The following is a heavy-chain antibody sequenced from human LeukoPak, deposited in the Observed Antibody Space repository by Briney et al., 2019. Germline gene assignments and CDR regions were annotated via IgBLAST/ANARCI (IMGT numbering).Heavy chain of an antibody. CDR2: IYYSGST. CDR1: GGSISSYY. D-gene: IGHD3-22*01. J-gene: IGHJ5*02. V-gene: IGHV4-59*08. CDR3: ARGQHYYDSSGYYWFDP. Sequence: SETLSLTCTVSGGSISSYYWSWIRQPPGKGLEWIGYIYYSGSTNYNPSLKSRVTISVDTSKNQFSLKLSSVTAADTAVYYCARGQHYYDSSGYYWFDPWGQGTLVTVSS.